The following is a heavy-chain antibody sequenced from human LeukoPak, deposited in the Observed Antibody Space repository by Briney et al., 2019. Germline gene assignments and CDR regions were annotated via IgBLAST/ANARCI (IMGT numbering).Heavy chain of an antibody. CDR2: IKQDGSEK. D-gene: IGHD2-2*01. Sequence: GGSLRLSCAASGFTFSSYWMSWVRQAPGKGLEWVANIKQDGSEKYYVDSVKGRFTISRDNAKNSLYLQMNSLRGEDTAVYYCAKLGRYQLPLDDFWGQGTLVTVS. V-gene: IGHV3-7*03. J-gene: IGHJ4*02. CDR1: GFTFSSYW. CDR3: AKLGRYQLPLDDF.